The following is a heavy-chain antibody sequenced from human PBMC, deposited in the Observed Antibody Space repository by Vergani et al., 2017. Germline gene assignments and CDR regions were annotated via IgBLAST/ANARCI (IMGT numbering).Heavy chain of an antibody. CDR1: GFTFSSYA. Sequence: EVQLLESGGGLVQPGGSLRLSCAASGFTFSSYAMSWVRQAPGKGLEWVSAISGSGGSTYYADSVKGRFTISRDNSKNTLYLQMNSLRAEDTAVYYCAIDRVVFGVVKGDWYFHLCGRGTLVTVSA. D-gene: IGHD3-3*01. CDR2: ISGSGGST. J-gene: IGHJ2*01. CDR3: AIDRVVFGVVKGDWYFHL. V-gene: IGHV3-23*01.